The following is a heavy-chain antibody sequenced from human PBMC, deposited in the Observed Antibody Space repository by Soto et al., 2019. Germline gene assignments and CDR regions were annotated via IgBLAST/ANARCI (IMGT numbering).Heavy chain of an antibody. Sequence: EVQLVESGGGIVQPGGSLRLSCAASGFTFSSYWMHWVRQAPGKGLVWVSRINSDGSRTSYADSAKGRFTISRDNAKNTVYLQMKSLRAEDTVVYYCARGDGDYYDGNGYLGRHWGQGTLVTVSS. D-gene: IGHD3-22*01. CDR1: GFTFSSYW. CDR3: ARGDGDYYDGNGYLGRH. CDR2: INSDGSRT. J-gene: IGHJ4*02. V-gene: IGHV3-74*01.